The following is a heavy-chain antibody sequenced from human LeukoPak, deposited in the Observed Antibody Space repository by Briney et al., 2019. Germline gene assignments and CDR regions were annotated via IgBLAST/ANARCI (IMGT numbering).Heavy chain of an antibody. J-gene: IGHJ4*02. V-gene: IGHV3-30*01. CDR3: ARAARGFDY. CDR2: ISYDGSNK. Sequence: GGSLRLSCAASGFTFSSYAMHWVRQAPGKGLEWVAVISYDGSNKYYADSVKGRFTISRDNSKNTLYLQMNSLRAEDTAVYYRARAARGFDYWGQGTLVTVSS. D-gene: IGHD6-6*01. CDR1: GFTFSSYA.